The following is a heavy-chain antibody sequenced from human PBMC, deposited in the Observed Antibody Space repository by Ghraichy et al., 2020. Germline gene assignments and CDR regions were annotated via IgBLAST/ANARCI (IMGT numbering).Heavy chain of an antibody. Sequence: VKVSCKASGGTFSSYAISWVRQAPGQGLEWMGGIIPIFGTANYAQKFQGRVTITADKSTSTAYMELSSLRSEDTTVYYCATSMYYDSSGYYYYWGQGTLVTVSS. CDR1: GGTFSSYA. V-gene: IGHV1-69*13. CDR3: ATSMYYDSSGYYYY. J-gene: IGHJ4*02. D-gene: IGHD3-22*01. CDR2: IIPIFGTA.